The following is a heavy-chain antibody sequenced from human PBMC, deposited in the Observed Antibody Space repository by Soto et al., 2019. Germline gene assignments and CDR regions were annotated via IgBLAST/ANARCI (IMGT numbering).Heavy chain of an antibody. V-gene: IGHV4-4*02. CDR1: GGSITTNW. CDR3: ARHIAVPRRRGFDY. D-gene: IGHD6-19*01. CDR2: IYHSGTT. Sequence: QVHLQESGPGLVKPSGTLSLTCAVSGGSITTNWWSWVRQPPGRGLVWIGEIYHSGTTNYNPSLRGRVTISVDKSNKQFSLNLNSVTAADSAMYYCARHIAVPRRRGFDYWGKGNLVTVSS. J-gene: IGHJ4*02.